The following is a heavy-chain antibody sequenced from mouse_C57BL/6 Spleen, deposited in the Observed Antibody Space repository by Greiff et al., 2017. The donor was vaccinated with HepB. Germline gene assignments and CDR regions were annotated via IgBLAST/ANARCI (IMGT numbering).Heavy chain of an antibody. CDR1: GYTFTSYW. D-gene: IGHD2-5*01. Sequence: QVQLQQSGAELVMPGASVKLSCKASGYTFTSYWMHWVKQRPGQGLEWIGEIDPSDSYTNYNQKFKGKSTLTVDKSSSTAYMQLSSLTSEDSAVYYCARWTSYYSNSYAMDYWGQGTSVTVSS. J-gene: IGHJ4*01. CDR3: ARWTSYYSNSYAMDY. V-gene: IGHV1-69*01. CDR2: IDPSDSYT.